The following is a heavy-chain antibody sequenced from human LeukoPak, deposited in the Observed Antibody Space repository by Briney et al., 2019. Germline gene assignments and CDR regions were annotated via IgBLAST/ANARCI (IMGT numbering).Heavy chain of an antibody. J-gene: IGHJ4*02. CDR3: ARDLDYGGDANFDH. CDR2: IYKDGNTK. Sequence: PGGSLRLSCAASGFIFNSYGIHWVRQAPGKGLEWVTVIYKDGNTKYYADSVKGRFTISRDNSKNTVYLQMNSLRVEDTAVYHCARDLDYGGDANFDHWGQGTLVTVSS. D-gene: IGHD4-23*01. V-gene: IGHV3-33*01. CDR1: GFIFNSYG.